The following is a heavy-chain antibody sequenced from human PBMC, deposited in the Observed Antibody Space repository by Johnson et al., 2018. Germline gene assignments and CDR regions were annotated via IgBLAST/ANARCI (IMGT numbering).Heavy chain of an antibody. J-gene: IGHJ6*02. V-gene: IGHV1-69*01. D-gene: IGHD1-26*01. CDR3: ARGGLGGYGGVGYCYSGMDV. CDR2: IIPIFGTA. Sequence: QVQLVQSGAEVKKPGSSVKVSCKASGGTFSSYAISWVRQAPGQGLEWMGGIIPIFGTANYAQKFQGRVTITADESTCTAYMELSSLGSEDTAVYYCARGGLGGYGGVGYCYSGMDVWGQGTTVTVSS. CDR1: GGTFSSYA.